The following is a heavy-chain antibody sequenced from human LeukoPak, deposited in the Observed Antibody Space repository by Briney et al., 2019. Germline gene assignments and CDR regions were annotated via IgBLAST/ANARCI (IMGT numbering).Heavy chain of an antibody. CDR2: IRYDGSNK. CDR1: GFTFSSYG. J-gene: IGHJ6*03. CDR3: AKGRTYYYYYMDV. V-gene: IGHV3-30*02. Sequence: GGSLRLSCAASGFTFSSYGMHWVRQAPGKGLEWVVFIRYDGSNKYYADSVKGRFTISRDNSKNTLYLQMNSLRAEGTAVYYCAKGRTYYYYYMDVWGKGTTVTVSS.